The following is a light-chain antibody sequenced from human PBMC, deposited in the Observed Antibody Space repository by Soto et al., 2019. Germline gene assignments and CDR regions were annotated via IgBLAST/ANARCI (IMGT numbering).Light chain of an antibody. V-gene: IGKV3-20*01. CDR2: GAS. Sequence: ESVLTQSPGTLSLSPGERATLSCRASQSVTSNYLAWYQQKPGQAPRLLIYGASSRAIGIPDRFSGSGSGTDFTLTISRLEPEDFVVYYCQQYGGSPPQTFGQGTKVEIK. CDR3: QQYGGSPPQT. CDR1: QSVTSNY. J-gene: IGKJ1*01.